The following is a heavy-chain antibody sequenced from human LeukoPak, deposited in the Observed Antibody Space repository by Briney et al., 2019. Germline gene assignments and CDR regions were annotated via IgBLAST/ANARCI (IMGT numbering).Heavy chain of an antibody. CDR2: IYYSGST. Sequence: PSETLSLTCTVSGGSISSYYWSWIRQPPGKGLEWIGYIYYSGSTNYNPSLKSRVTISVDTSKNQFSLKLSSVTAADTAVYYCARDLVGAAFDYWGQGTLVTVSS. J-gene: IGHJ4*02. CDR1: GGSISSYY. D-gene: IGHD1-26*01. CDR3: ARDLVGAAFDY. V-gene: IGHV4-59*01.